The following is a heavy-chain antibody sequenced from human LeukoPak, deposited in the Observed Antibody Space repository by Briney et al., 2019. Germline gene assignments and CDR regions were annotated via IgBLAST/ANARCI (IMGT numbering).Heavy chain of an antibody. CDR3: AKDSGGPWHYGMDV. D-gene: IGHD6-19*01. J-gene: IGHJ6*02. Sequence: GGSLRLSCAASGFTFSSYAMSWVRQAPGKGLEWVSAISGSGGSTYYADSVKGRFTISRDNSKNTLYLQMNSLRAEDTAVYYCAKDSGGPWHYGMDVWGQGTTVTVSS. V-gene: IGHV3-23*01. CDR1: GFTFSSYA. CDR2: ISGSGGST.